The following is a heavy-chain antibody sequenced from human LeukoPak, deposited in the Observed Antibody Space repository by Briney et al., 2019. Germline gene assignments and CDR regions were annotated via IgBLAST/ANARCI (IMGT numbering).Heavy chain of an antibody. D-gene: IGHD6-19*01. CDR3: ARDLRQRTGSIAVSGGLDY. CDR2: ISVYNGNT. J-gene: IGHJ4*02. CDR1: GYTFSTSA. V-gene: IGHV1-18*01. Sequence: ASVKVSCKASGYTFSTSAINWVRQAPGQGLEWMGWISVYNGNTNYAHEFQGRVTMTTDTSTSTAYMELRSLRSDDTALYYCARDLRQRTGSIAVSGGLDYWGQGTLVTVSS.